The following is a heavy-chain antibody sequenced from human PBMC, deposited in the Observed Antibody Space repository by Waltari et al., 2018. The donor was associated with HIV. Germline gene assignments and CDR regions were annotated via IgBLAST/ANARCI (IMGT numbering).Heavy chain of an antibody. Sequence: QVQLVQSGAEVKKPGASVKVSCKASGYTFTSYDINWVRQPPGQGLEWLGWMNPNSGNTGDGKKWQGRVTMTRNTAISTAYMGLSSGGAEDTAVYCGARGRRGITFGGVTLHYWGQGTLGTVSS. CDR2: MNPNSGNT. CDR3: ARGRRGITFGGVTLHY. D-gene: IGHD3-16*01. V-gene: IGHV1-8*01. J-gene: IGHJ4*02. CDR1: GYTFTSYD.